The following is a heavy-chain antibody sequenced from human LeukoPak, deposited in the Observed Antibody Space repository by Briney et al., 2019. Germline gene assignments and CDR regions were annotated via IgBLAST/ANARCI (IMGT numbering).Heavy chain of an antibody. J-gene: IGHJ3*02. CDR1: GVSISSYY. CDR3: ARVLNYYDSSGYYYNYAFDI. V-gene: IGHV4-59*01. D-gene: IGHD3-22*01. CDR2: IYHTGST. Sequence: SETLSLTCSVSGVSISSYYWSWIRQPPGKGLEWIGYIYHTGSTNYNPSLKSRVTISVDTSKNQFSLKLSSVTAADTAVYYCARVLNYYDSSGYYYNYAFDIWGQGTMVTVSS.